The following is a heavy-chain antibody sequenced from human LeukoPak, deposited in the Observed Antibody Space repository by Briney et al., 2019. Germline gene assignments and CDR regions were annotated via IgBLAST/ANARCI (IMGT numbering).Heavy chain of an antibody. CDR1: GFTFSNAW. J-gene: IGHJ6*03. D-gene: IGHD4-23*01. Sequence: PGGSLRLSCAASGFTFSNAWMNWVRQAPGKGLEWVGRIKSKTDGETTDYTAPVKGRFTISRDDSKNTLYLQMNSLKTEDTAVYYCTTAPSGGNIYYYYHMDVWGKGTTVTVSS. CDR2: IKSKTDGETT. V-gene: IGHV3-15*01. CDR3: TTAPSGGNIYYYYHMDV.